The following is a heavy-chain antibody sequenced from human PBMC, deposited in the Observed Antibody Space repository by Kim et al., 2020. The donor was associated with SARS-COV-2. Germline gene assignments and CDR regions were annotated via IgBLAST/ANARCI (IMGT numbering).Heavy chain of an antibody. J-gene: IGHJ4*02. V-gene: IGHV3-30*18. D-gene: IGHD2-2*01. CDR2: ISYDGSNK. CDR1: GFTFSSYG. Sequence: GGSLRLSCAASGFTFSSYGMHWVRQAPGKGLEWVAVISYDGSNKYYADSVKGRFTISRDNSKNTLYLQMNSLRAEDTAVYYCAKDGVNWGNRVPAASTYYFDYWGQGTLVTVSS. CDR3: AKDGVNWGNRVPAASTYYFDY.